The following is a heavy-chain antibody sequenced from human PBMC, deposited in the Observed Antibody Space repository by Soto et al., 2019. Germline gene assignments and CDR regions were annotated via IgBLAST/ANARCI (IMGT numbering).Heavy chain of an antibody. CDR1: GFLFGSYA. CDR3: ARWSYLDY. J-gene: IGHJ4*02. CDR2: ISGSDGKT. V-gene: IGHV3-23*01. Sequence: ASLRRSCTASGFLFGSYALSWVRQAPGKGLEWVSTISGSDGKTFYADSVKGRFSISRDTSQNTLYLQMNSLRADDTAIYYCARWSYLDYWGQGTRVTVSS. D-gene: IGHD3-3*01.